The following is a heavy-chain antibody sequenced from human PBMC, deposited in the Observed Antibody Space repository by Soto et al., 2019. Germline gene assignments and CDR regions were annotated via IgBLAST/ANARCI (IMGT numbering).Heavy chain of an antibody. CDR2: INRNGGSA. J-gene: IGHJ4*02. CDR1: GFTFSSYA. V-gene: IGHV3-23*01. D-gene: IGHD3-10*01. Sequence: GSLRLSCEASGFTFSSYAMSWVRQAPGKGLEWVSSINRNGGSANYADSVKGRFTISRDDSKNILSLQMNSLRAEDTAIYYCANNYYFYCWGQGTLVTVAS. CDR3: ANNYYFYC.